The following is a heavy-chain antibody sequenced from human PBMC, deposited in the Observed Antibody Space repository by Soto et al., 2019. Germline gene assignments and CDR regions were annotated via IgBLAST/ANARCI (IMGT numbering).Heavy chain of an antibody. CDR2: ISSRSSYT. D-gene: IGHD5-18*01. V-gene: IGHV3-11*05. J-gene: IGHJ5*02. Sequence: QVQLVESGGGLVKPGGSLRLSCAASGFTFTDYYMSWIRQAPGSGLEWVSYISSRSSYTYYADSVKGRFTISRDNAKNSLYLEMSSLRAEDTAVYYCARDQRGYNYGFRFDQWGQGILVTVSS. CDR3: ARDQRGYNYGFRFDQ. CDR1: GFTFTDYY.